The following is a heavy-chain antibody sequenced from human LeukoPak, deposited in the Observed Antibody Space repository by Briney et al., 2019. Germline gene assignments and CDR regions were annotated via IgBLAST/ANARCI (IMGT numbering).Heavy chain of an antibody. D-gene: IGHD6-19*01. CDR2: IWYDGSDK. CDR3: ASSSGWYLSSDY. J-gene: IGHJ4*02. CDR1: GFTFRTYG. Sequence: EGSLRLSCAASGFTFRTYGMHWVRQAPGKGLEWVAVIWYDGSDKYHADSVKGRFTISRDNSKNMLYLQMNSLRAEDTAVYYCASSSGWYLSSDYWGQGTLVTVSS. V-gene: IGHV3-33*01.